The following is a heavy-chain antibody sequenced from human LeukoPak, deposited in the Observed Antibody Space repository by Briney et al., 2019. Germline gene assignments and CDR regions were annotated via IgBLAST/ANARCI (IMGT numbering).Heavy chain of an antibody. V-gene: IGHV3-7*01. CDR1: GFTLSNYW. D-gene: IGHD1-1*01. CDR3: ARAGVTNQLGETYWYFDL. CDR2: IEKDGSAT. J-gene: IGHJ2*01. Sequence: PGGSLRLSCTASGFTLSNYWMTWVRQAPGKGLEWVAKIEKDGSATYYVDSMKGRFTVSRDNAANSLCLQMSNLGVEDTAVYSCARAGVTNQLGETYWYFDLWGRGTLVTVSS.